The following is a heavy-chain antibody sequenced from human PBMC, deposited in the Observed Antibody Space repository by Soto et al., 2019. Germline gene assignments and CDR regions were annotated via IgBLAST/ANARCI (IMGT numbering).Heavy chain of an antibody. CDR1: GFTFSSYS. J-gene: IGHJ5*02. V-gene: IGHV3-48*02. CDR3: ARESRFLEWLSLNWFDP. CDR2: ISSSSSTI. Sequence: PGGSLRLSCAASGFTFSSYSMNWVCQAPGKGLEWVSYISSSSSTIYYADSVKGRFTISRDNAKNSLYLQMNSLRDEDTAVYYCARESRFLEWLSLNWFDPWGQGTLVTVSS. D-gene: IGHD3-3*01.